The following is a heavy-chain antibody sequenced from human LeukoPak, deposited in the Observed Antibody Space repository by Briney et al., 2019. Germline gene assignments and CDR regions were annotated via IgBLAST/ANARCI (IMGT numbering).Heavy chain of an antibody. CDR3: AREGPLGYCSSTSCYRYYYYGMDV. D-gene: IGHD2-2*01. CDR1: GGSVSSVDNY. CDR2: INHSGST. V-gene: IGHV4-34*01. Sequence: SETLSLTCTVSGGSVSSVDNYWSWIRQPPGKGLEWIGEINHSGSTNYNPSLKSRVTISVDTSKNQFSLKLSSVTAADTAVYYCAREGPLGYCSSTSCYRYYYYGMDVWGQGTTVTVSS. J-gene: IGHJ6*02.